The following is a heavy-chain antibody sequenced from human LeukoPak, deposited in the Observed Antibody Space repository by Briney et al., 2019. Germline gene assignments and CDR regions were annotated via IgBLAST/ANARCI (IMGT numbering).Heavy chain of an antibody. CDR1: GYTLTELS. Sequence: ASVKVSCKVSGYTLTELSMHWVRQAPGKGLEWMGGFDPEDGETVYAQKFQGRVTMTEDTSTDTAYMELSSLRSKDTAVYYCATDQAWELLFQGAFDIWGQGTMVTVSS. CDR3: ATDQAWELLFQGAFDI. J-gene: IGHJ3*02. V-gene: IGHV1-24*01. CDR2: FDPEDGET. D-gene: IGHD1-26*01.